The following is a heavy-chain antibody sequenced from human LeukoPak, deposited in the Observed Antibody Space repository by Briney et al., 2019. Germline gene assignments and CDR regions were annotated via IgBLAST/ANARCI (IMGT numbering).Heavy chain of an antibody. V-gene: IGHV3-33*06. Sequence: GRSLRLSCAASGFTFSSYGIHWVRQAPGKGLEWVAVIWYDGSNKYYTDSVKGRFTISRDNSKNTLYLQMNSLRAEDTAVYYCAKDEDIVVVPAATPFDYWGQGTLVTVSS. D-gene: IGHD2-2*02. CDR2: IWYDGSNK. J-gene: IGHJ4*02. CDR3: AKDEDIVVVPAATPFDY. CDR1: GFTFSSYG.